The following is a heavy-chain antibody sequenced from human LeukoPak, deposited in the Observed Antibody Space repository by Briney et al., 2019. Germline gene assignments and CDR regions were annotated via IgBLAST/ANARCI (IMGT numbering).Heavy chain of an antibody. Sequence: GGSLRLSCAASGFTFSRYLMNWVRQAPGKGLEWVANIKQDGSEKYYMDSVKGRFTISRDNAKNSLYLQMNSLRAEDTAVYYCARPEVGAPYWGQGTLVTVSS. CDR3: ARPEVGAPY. J-gene: IGHJ4*02. D-gene: IGHD1-26*01. CDR1: GFTFSRYL. CDR2: IKQDGSEK. V-gene: IGHV3-7*05.